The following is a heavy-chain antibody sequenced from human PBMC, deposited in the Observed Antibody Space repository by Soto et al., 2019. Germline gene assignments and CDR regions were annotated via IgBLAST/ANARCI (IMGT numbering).Heavy chain of an antibody. CDR2: ISGSGDST. CDR3: ANFNWYFDL. V-gene: IGHV3-23*01. J-gene: IGHJ2*01. CDR1: GFTFSSYA. Sequence: GGSLRLSCAASGFTFSSYAMSWVRQAPGKGLEWVSGISGSGDSTYYADSVKGRFTISRDNSKNTLYLQMNSLRAEDTAVYYCANFNWYFDLWGRGTLVTVSS.